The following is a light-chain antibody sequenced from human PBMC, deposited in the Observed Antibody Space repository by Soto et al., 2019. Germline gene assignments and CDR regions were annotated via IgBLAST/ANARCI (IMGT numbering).Light chain of an antibody. CDR1: QSVSSSY. Sequence: EIVMTQSPATLSVSPGERATLSCRASQSVSSSYLAWYQQKPGQAPRLLIYGASSRATGIPDRFSGSGSGTDFTLTISRLEPEDLAVYYCQQYGSSITFGQGTDWRL. CDR3: QQYGSSIT. V-gene: IGKV3-20*01. CDR2: GAS. J-gene: IGKJ5*01.